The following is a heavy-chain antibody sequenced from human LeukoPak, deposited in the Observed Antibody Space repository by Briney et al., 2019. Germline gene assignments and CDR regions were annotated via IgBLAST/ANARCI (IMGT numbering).Heavy chain of an antibody. Sequence: GGSLRLSCAASGFTFSNYVMSWVRQAPGKRLEWVSSISGSGGSTYYADSVKGRFTISRDNSKNTLYLQMNSLRVEDTAVYYCAVEVGNTYPTFDYWGQGTLVTVSS. V-gene: IGHV3-23*01. D-gene: IGHD1-26*01. CDR2: ISGSGGST. CDR1: GFTFSNYV. CDR3: AVEVGNTYPTFDY. J-gene: IGHJ4*02.